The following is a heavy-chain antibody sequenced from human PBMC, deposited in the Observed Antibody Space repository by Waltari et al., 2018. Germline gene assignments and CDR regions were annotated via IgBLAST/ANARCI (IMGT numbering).Heavy chain of an antibody. D-gene: IGHD3-10*01. J-gene: IGHJ3*02. Sequence: QLQLQESGPGLVKPSETLSLTCTVSGGSISSRSYYWGWIRQPPGKGLEWIGSIYYSGSTYYNPSLKSRVTISVDTSKNQFSLKLSSVTAADTAVYYCARRSKGVGNAFDIWGQGTMVTVSS. CDR2: IYYSGST. V-gene: IGHV4-39*01. CDR1: GGSISSRSYY. CDR3: ARRSKGVGNAFDI.